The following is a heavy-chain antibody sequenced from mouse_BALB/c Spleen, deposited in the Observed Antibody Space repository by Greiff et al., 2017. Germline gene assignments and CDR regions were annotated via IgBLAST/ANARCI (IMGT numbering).Heavy chain of an antibody. V-gene: IGHV3-2*02. CDR2: ISYSGST. CDR3: ARNFDY. J-gene: IGHJ2*01. CDR1: GYSITSDYA. Sequence: EVKVEESGPGLVKPSQSLSLTCTVTGYSITSDYAWNWIRQFPGNKLEWMGYISYSGSTSYNPSLKSRISITRDTSKNQFFLQLNSVTTEDTATYYCARNFDYWGQGTTLTVSS.